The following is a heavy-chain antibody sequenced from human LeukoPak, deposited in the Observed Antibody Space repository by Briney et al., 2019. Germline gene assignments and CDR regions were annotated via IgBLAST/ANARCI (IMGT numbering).Heavy chain of an antibody. Sequence: GGSLRLSCAASGFTFSDYYMSWIRQAPGKGLEWVSYISRSGSTIYYADSVKGRFTISRDNAKNSLYLQMNSLRAEDTAVYYCARDHGGVGAVYSYYYYMDVWGKGTTVTVSS. V-gene: IGHV3-11*04. J-gene: IGHJ6*03. D-gene: IGHD1-26*01. CDR1: GFTFSDYY. CDR2: ISRSGSTI. CDR3: ARDHGGVGAVYSYYYYMDV.